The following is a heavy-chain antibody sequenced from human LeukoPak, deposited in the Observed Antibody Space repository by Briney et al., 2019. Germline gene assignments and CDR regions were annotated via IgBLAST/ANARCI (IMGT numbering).Heavy chain of an antibody. CDR2: IYYSGST. J-gene: IGHJ4*02. CDR3: ARSMVEHADY. V-gene: IGHV4-31*03. Sequence: SETLSLTCTVSGVSISSGGYYWSWIRQHPGKGLEWIGYIYYSGSTYYNPSLKSRVTISVDTSKNQFSLKLSSVTAADTAVYYCARSMVEHADYWGQGTLVTVSS. CDR1: GVSISSGGYY. D-gene: IGHD2-15*01.